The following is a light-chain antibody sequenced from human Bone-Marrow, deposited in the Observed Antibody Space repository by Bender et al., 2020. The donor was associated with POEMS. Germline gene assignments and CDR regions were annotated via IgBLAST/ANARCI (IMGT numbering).Light chain of an antibody. CDR1: DLGDKY. CDR3: QAWDTYSVI. J-gene: IGLJ2*01. V-gene: IGLV3-1*01. Sequence: SYEETRPPSVSVSPGQTASITCSGDDLGDKYVAWYQQKPGQSPVLVIYQDTKRPSGIPERFSGSNSGNTATLTISGTQAMDEDDYYCQAWDTYSVIFGGGTKLTVL. CDR2: QDT.